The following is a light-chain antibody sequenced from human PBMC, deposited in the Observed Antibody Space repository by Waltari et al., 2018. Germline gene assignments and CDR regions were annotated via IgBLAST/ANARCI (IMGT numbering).Light chain of an antibody. V-gene: IGKV3-15*01. CDR1: QGISIN. CDR2: EAS. J-gene: IGKJ1*01. Sequence: EVVMTQSPATMSVSQGERPTFSCRASQGISINMVWYQQRPGQSPRLLIYEASMRATEITARFSGSVSGTEFTLTISSVQSEDAAVYYCQQCNDWPRTFGQGTKVEIK. CDR3: QQCNDWPRT.